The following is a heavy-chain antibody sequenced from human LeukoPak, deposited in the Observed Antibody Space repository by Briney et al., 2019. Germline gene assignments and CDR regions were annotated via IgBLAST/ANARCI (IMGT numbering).Heavy chain of an antibody. J-gene: IGHJ5*02. CDR3: AKHSAGSGTYFYNWFDP. Sequence: GGSLRLSCAASGFTFSSYAMSWVRQAPGKGLEWVSAISGSGGSTYYADSVKGRFTISRDHSKNTLYLQRNSLRAEDTAVYYCAKHSAGSGTYFYNWFDPWGQGTLVTVSS. CDR2: ISGSGGST. V-gene: IGHV3-23*01. D-gene: IGHD3-10*01. CDR1: GFTFSSYA.